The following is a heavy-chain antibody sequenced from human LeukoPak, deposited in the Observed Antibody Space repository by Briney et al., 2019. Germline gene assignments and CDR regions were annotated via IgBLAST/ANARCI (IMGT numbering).Heavy chain of an antibody. Sequence: GSSLRLSCAASGFTLSDFGIHWVRQAPGKGLEWVAVIWYDGSKKYYADSVKERVTISRDDSKKTVYLQLNSLRAEDTAVYYCAKKYAYANHYWGQGTLVTVSS. V-gene: IGHV3-33*06. CDR1: GFTLSDFG. CDR2: IWYDGSKK. D-gene: IGHD2-8*01. CDR3: AKKYAYANHY. J-gene: IGHJ4*02.